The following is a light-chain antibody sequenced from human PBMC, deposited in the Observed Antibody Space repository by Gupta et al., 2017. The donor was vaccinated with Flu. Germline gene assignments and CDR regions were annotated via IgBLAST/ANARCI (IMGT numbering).Light chain of an antibody. V-gene: IGKV1-12*01. J-gene: IGKJ3*01. CDR1: QSISSW. Sequence: DIQMTQSPSSVSASVGDRVTIICRASQSISSWLAWYQQRPGKAPNLLIYAASSWQSGVPSKFSGSGSGTDFTLTISSLQPEDFATYYCQQANNFPPFGPGTKVDIK. CDR3: QQANNFPP. CDR2: AAS.